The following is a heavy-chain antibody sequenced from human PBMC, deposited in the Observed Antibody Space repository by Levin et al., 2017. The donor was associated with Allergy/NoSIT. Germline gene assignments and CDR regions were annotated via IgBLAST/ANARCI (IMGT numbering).Heavy chain of an antibody. CDR3: ARDPSRPSMVRGVIIAPQGDAFDI. J-gene: IGHJ3*02. V-gene: IGHV3-30*04. CDR1: GFTFSSYA. D-gene: IGHD3-10*01. Sequence: GGSLRLSCAASGFTFSSYAIHWVRQAPGKGLEWVAVISYDGSNKYYADSVKGRFTISRDNSKKTLYLQMNSLRAEDTAVYYCARDPSRPSMVRGVIIAPQGDAFDIWGQGTMVTVSS. CDR2: ISYDGSNK.